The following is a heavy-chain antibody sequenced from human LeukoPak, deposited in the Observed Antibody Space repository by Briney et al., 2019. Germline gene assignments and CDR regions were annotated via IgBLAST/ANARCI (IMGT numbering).Heavy chain of an antibody. CDR1: GFTFSSYG. CDR2: IRYDGSNK. Sequence: PGGSLRLSCATSGFTFSSYGMHWVRQAPGKGLEWVAFIRYDGSNKYYADSVKGRFTISRDNSKNTLYLQMNSLRAEDTAVYYCAKREPAAINYWGQGTLVTVSS. V-gene: IGHV3-30*02. J-gene: IGHJ4*02. CDR3: AKREPAAINY. D-gene: IGHD2-2*01.